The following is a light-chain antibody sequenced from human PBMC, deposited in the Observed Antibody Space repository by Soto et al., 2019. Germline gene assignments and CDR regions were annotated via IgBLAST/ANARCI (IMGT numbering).Light chain of an antibody. CDR3: AAWDDTLNGGV. CDR1: SSDIGSNT. CDR2: TNN. J-gene: IGLJ3*02. Sequence: QSVLTQPPSASRTPGQRVTIPCSGSSSDIGSNTVNWYQQVPGTAPKLLIHTNNRRPSGVPDRFSGSKSGTSASLDISGLQSEDEANYYCAAWDDTLNGGVFGGGTKLTVL. V-gene: IGLV1-44*01.